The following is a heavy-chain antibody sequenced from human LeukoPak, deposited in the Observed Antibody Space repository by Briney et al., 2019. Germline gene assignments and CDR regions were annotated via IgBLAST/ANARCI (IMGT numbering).Heavy chain of an antibody. CDR1: GFTFSSYA. CDR2: ISYDGSNK. CDR3: ANLIVGATRYFDY. J-gene: IGHJ4*02. V-gene: IGHV3-30*04. Sequence: GGSLRLSCAASGFTFSSYAMHWVRQAPGKGLEWVAVISYDGSNKYYADSVKGRFTISRDNSKNTLYLQMNSLRAEDTAVYYCANLIVGATRYFDYWGQGTLVTVSS. D-gene: IGHD1-26*01.